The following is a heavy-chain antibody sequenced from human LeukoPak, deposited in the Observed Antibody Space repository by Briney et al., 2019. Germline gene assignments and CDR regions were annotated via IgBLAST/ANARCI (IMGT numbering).Heavy chain of an antibody. V-gene: IGHV1-18*01. J-gene: IGHJ6*02. CDR1: GYTFTSYG. CDR3: ARDEYYYYGMDV. Sequence: GESLKISCKASGYTFTSYGISWVRQAPGQGLEWMGWISAYNGNTNYAQKLQGRVTMTTDTSTSTAYMELRSLRSDDTAVYYCARDEYYYYGMDVWGQGTTVTVSS. CDR2: ISAYNGNT.